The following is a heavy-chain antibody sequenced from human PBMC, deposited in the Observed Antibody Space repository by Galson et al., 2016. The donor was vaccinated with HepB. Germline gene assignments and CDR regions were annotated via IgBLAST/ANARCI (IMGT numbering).Heavy chain of an antibody. Sequence: ETLSLTCAVSGVSINTNGCWIWVRQPPGKGLEWVGGIFHTGNTEYNPSLKSRVTLSADKSKTQFSLRLTTVTAAATAVYYCAKIRYSSKDRDQSDYWGQGTLVTVSS. V-gene: IGHV4-4*02. CDR2: IFHTGNT. CDR3: AKIRYSSKDRDQSDY. D-gene: IGHD6-19*01. CDR1: GVSINTNGC. J-gene: IGHJ4*01.